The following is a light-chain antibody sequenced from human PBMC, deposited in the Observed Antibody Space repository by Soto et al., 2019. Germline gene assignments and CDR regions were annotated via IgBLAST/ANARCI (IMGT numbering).Light chain of an antibody. CDR2: GAS. CDR3: QQYNNWPWT. CDR1: QSLNRD. J-gene: IGKJ1*01. V-gene: IGKV3-15*01. Sequence: IVMTQSPATLSMSPGERATLSCRASQSLNRDLAWYQQKPGQSPRLLIFGASIRATGIPARFSGSGSGTEFTLTTGSLQSEDCALYYCQQYNNWPWTFGQGTKVEI.